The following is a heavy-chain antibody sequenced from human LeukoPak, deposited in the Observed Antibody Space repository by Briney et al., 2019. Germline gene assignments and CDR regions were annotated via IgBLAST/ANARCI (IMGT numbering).Heavy chain of an antibody. CDR3: AREVHEGLELRYYYMDV. J-gene: IGHJ6*03. V-gene: IGHV4-4*02. CDR1: GGSISSSNW. CDR2: IYHSGST. Sequence: PSETLSLTCAVSGGSISSSNWWSWVRQPPGKGLEWIGEIYHSGSTNYNPSLKSRVTISVDKSKNQFSLKLSSVTAADTAVYYCAREVHEGLELRYYYMDVWGKGTTVTVSS. D-gene: IGHD1-7*01.